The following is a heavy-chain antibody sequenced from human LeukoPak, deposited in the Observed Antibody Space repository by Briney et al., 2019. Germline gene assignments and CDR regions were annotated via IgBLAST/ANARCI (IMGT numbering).Heavy chain of an antibody. CDR1: GFTFSSYA. Sequence: GGSLRLSCAASGFTFSSYAMSWVRQAPGKGLEWVSAISGSGGSTYYADSVKGRFTISRDNSKNTLYLQMNSRRAEDTAVYYCAKGRMYCSGGSCYYSWFDPWGQGTLVTVSS. D-gene: IGHD2-15*01. CDR3: AKGRMYCSGGSCYYSWFDP. V-gene: IGHV3-23*01. CDR2: ISGSGGST. J-gene: IGHJ5*02.